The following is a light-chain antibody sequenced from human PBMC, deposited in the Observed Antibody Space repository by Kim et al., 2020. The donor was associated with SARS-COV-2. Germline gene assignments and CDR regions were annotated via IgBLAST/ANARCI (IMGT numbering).Light chain of an antibody. CDR2: LNSDGSH. J-gene: IGLJ3*02. CDR1: SGHSSYA. V-gene: IGLV4-69*01. CDR3: QTWGTGSWV. Sequence: QPVLTQSPSASASLEASVKLTCTLSSGHSSYAIAWHQQQPEKGPRYLMKLNSDGSHSKGDGIPDRFSGSSSGAERYLTISSLQSEDEADYYCQTWGTGSWVFGGGTQLTVL.